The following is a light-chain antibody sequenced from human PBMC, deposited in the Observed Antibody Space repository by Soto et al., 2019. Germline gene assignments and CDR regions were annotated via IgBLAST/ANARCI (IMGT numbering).Light chain of an antibody. V-gene: IGKV1-39*01. CDR3: QQSYSNPPLT. Sequence: DIQMTQSPSSLSASVGDRVTITCRASQNINNYLNWYQQKPGTAPKLLIYVASSLQSGVPSRFSGSGSGTDFTLTISSLQPEDFATYYCQQSYSNPPLTFGGGTNVEIK. J-gene: IGKJ4*01. CDR1: QNINNY. CDR2: VAS.